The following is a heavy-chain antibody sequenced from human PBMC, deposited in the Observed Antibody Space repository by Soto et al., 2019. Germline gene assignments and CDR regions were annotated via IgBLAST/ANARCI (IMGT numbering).Heavy chain of an antibody. CDR3: ATQQQLDY. V-gene: IGHV3-7*03. CDR2: INQDGREK. D-gene: IGHD6-13*01. Sequence: VGSLRLSCAASGFTFSRYWMSWVRQAPGKGLEWVANINQDGREKYYVDSVKGRFTISRDNAKSSLYLQMNSLRAEDTAVYYCATQQQLDYWGQGILVTVSS. J-gene: IGHJ4*02. CDR1: GFTFSRYW.